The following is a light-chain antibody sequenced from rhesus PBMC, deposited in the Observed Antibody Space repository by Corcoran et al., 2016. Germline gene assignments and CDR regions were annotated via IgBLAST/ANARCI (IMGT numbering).Light chain of an antibody. CDR3: QHYYSTPWT. CDR1: QGITND. Sequence: DIQMTQSPSSLSASVGDRVTITCRASQGITNDLAWYQQKPGETPKLLIYEASSLQSGIPSRFSGSGSGTAFTLTISSLQSEAFATHYCQHYYSTPWTFGQGTKVEIK. CDR2: EAS. J-gene: IGKJ1*01. V-gene: IGKV1-25*01.